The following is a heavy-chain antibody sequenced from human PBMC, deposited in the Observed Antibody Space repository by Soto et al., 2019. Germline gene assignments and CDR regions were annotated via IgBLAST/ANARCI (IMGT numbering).Heavy chain of an antibody. V-gene: IGHV1-2*04. CDR3: AREGIAVAGTGPPALTYNWFDL. CDR1: GYTLTELS. CDR2: INSNSGGT. J-gene: IGHJ5*02. D-gene: IGHD6-19*01. Sequence: ASVKVSCKVSGYTLTELSMHWVRQAPGQGLEWMGWINSNSGGTNYAQKFQGWVTMTRDTSISTAYMELSRLRSDDTAVYYCAREGIAVAGTGPPALTYNWFDLWGQGTLVTVSS.